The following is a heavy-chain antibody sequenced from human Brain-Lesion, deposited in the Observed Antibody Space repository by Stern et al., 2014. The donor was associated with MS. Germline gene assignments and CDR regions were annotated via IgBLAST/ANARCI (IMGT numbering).Heavy chain of an antibody. CDR2: IYNSGAT. D-gene: IGHD1-26*01. CDR1: GDSINSGGHY. V-gene: IGHV4-31*03. CDR3: ASRWSGTYYGQNWFDP. J-gene: IGHJ5*02. Sequence: QVQLQESGPGLVKPSQTLSLTCTVSGDSINSGGHYWSWIRQRPGQGLEWIGHIYNSGATFYSPSLKGRVTISLDASKNQFSLTLSSVTAAYTAIYYCASRWSGTYYGQNWFDPWGQGSLVTVSS.